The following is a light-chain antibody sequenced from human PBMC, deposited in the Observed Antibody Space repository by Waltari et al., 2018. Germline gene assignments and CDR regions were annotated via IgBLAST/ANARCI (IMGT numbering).Light chain of an antibody. CDR2: DVS. Sequence: QSALTQPASVSGSPGQSITISCAGSNDDIGEFDFVSWYQQHPHRAPRVIIYDVSRRLSGVSDRFSGSKSGNSASLTISGLQADDEADYYCSSSSGTTTSYVFGTGTKVTVL. V-gene: IGLV2-14*03. J-gene: IGLJ1*01. CDR1: NDDIGEFDF. CDR3: SSSSGTTTSYV.